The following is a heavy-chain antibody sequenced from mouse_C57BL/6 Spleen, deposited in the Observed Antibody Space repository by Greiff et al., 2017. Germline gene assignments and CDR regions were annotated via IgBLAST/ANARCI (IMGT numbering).Heavy chain of an antibody. CDR2: ISYSGST. CDR1: GYSITSDY. Sequence: EVMLVESGPGLAKPSQTLSLTCSVTGYSITSDYWNWIRKFPGNKLEYMGYISYSGSTYYHPSLKSRISLTRDTSKNQYYLQLKSVTTEDTATYYCARASYYGSYFDYWGQGTTLTVSS. V-gene: IGHV3-8*01. J-gene: IGHJ2*01. CDR3: ARASYYGSYFDY. D-gene: IGHD1-1*01.